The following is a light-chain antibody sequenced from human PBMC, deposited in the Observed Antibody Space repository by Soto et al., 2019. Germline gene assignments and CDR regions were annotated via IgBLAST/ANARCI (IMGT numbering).Light chain of an antibody. Sequence: QSVLTQPPSASGTPGQRVTISCSGSSSNIGTYSVSWYQQFPGTAPRLLIYSDNQRPSGVPDRFSASKSGASASLAISGLQSEDEADFYCAAWDSNLIAGVFGGGTQLTVL. J-gene: IGLJ2*01. CDR1: SSNIGTYS. CDR3: AAWDSNLIAGV. V-gene: IGLV1-44*01. CDR2: SDN.